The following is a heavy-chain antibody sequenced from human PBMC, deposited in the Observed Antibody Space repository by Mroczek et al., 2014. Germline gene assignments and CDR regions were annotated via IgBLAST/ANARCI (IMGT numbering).Heavy chain of an antibody. CDR2: IYYSGST. Sequence: VQLLESGPGLVKPSQTPSLTCTVSGGSISSGGYYWSWIRQHPGKGLEWIGYIYYSGSTYYNPSLKSRVTISVDTSKNQFSLKLSSVTAADTAVYYCARGGYGSGSSGNMIAKDKYFQHWGQGTLVTVSS. V-gene: IGHV4-31*03. J-gene: IGHJ1*01. D-gene: IGHD3-10*01. CDR1: GGSISSGGYY. CDR3: ARGGYGSGSSGNMIAKDKYFQH.